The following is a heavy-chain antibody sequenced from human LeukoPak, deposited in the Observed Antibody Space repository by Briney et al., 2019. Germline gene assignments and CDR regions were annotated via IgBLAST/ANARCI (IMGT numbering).Heavy chain of an antibody. CDR2: IIPIFGTA. V-gene: IGHV1-69*01. CDR3: ATSSRPNALRDAFDI. D-gene: IGHD2-2*01. CDR1: GGTFSSYA. J-gene: IGHJ3*02. Sequence: GSSVKVSCKASGGTFSSYAISWVRQAPGQGLEWMGGIIPIFGTANYAQKFQGRVTITADESTSTAYMELSSLRSEDMAVYYCATSSRPNALRDAFDIWGQGTMVTVSS.